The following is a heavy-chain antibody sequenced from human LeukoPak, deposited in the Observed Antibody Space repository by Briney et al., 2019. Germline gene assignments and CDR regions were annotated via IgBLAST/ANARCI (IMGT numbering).Heavy chain of an antibody. D-gene: IGHD1-26*01. V-gene: IGHV1-46*01. Sequence: GASVKVSCKASGYTFTSYYMHWVRQAPGQGLEWMGIINPSGGSTSYAQKFQGRVTMTRDMSTSTVYMELSSLRSEDTAVYYCARVGRWEPSSITAPHYYYMDVWGKGTTVTVSS. CDR1: GYTFTSYY. J-gene: IGHJ6*03. CDR3: ARVGRWEPSSITAPHYYYMDV. CDR2: INPSGGST.